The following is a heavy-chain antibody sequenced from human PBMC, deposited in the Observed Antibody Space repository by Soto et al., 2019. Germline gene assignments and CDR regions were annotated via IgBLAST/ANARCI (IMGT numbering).Heavy chain of an antibody. CDR3: ASLRSRYNWNDHVYNYDGLDF. D-gene: IGHD1-1*01. Sequence: SETLSLTCTVSGGSVSSAPYFWSWIRQPPGKGLEWIGKIYYSGDTDYNPSLQSRVTMSVDTSRNQLSLKLRSVTAADTAVYYCASLRSRYNWNDHVYNYDGLDFSAQRTTVPVS. J-gene: IGHJ6*02. CDR1: GGSVSSAPYF. V-gene: IGHV4-61*01. CDR2: IYYSGDT.